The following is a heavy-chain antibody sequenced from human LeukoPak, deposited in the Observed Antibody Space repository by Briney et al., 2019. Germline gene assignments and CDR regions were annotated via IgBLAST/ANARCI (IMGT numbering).Heavy chain of an antibody. CDR3: AKRSQWLVSPPDY. CDR1: GFTFSSYW. Sequence: PGGSLRLSCAASGFTFSSYWMSWVRQAPGKGLEWVSAISGSGGSTYYADSVKGRFTIPRDNSKNTLYLQMNSLRAEDTAVYYCAKRSQWLVSPPDYWGQGTLVTVSS. D-gene: IGHD6-19*01. CDR2: ISGSGGST. V-gene: IGHV3-23*01. J-gene: IGHJ4*02.